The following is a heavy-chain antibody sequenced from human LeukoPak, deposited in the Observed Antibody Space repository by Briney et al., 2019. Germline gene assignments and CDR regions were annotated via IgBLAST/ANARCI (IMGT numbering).Heavy chain of an antibody. Sequence: KPGGSLRLSCAASGFTFSDYYMSWIRQAPGKGLEWVSYISSSGSTIYYADSVKGRFTISRDNAKNSLYLQMNSLRAEDTAVYYCAKDPLYYYDSSGYHYWGQGTLVTVSS. D-gene: IGHD3-22*01. CDR3: AKDPLYYYDSSGYHY. V-gene: IGHV3-11*04. CDR2: ISSSGSTI. J-gene: IGHJ4*02. CDR1: GFTFSDYY.